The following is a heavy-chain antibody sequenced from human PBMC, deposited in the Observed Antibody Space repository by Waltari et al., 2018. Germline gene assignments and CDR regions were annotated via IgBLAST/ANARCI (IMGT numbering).Heavy chain of an antibody. CDR2: YDHEDVDT. V-gene: IGHV1-24*01. D-gene: IGHD7-27*01. CDR3: WRTRLGRPFIFDY. CDR1: GYTLTELS. Sequence: QVQLLQSGADVNKPGASVKVSCKVSGYTLTELSMPWVRQAPGKGLVWVGGYDHEDVDTIYAQKMEGIVTVTENTSTHTAYMEVSRLRTGEAAEACGWRTRLGRPFIFDYWGQGTLVTVSS. J-gene: IGHJ4*02.